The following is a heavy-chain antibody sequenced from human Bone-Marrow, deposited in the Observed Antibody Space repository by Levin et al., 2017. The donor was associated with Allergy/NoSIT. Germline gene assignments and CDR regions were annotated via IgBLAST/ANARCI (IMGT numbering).Heavy chain of an antibody. CDR1: GGSFSGYY. V-gene: IGHV4-34*01. CDR3: ARVSRRVPAAMRGGWFDP. J-gene: IGHJ5*02. Sequence: SETLSLTCAVYGGSFSGYYWSWIRQPPGKGLEWIGEINHSGSTNYNPSLKSRVTISVDTSKNQFSLKLSSVTAADTAVYYCARVSRRVPAAMRGGWFDPWGQGTLVTVSS. CDR2: INHSGST. D-gene: IGHD2-2*01.